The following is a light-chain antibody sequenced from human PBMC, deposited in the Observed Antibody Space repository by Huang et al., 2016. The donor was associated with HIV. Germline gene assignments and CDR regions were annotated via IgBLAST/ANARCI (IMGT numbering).Light chain of an antibody. V-gene: IGKV3-15*01. CDR3: HQYNNWLLS. Sequence: EIVMTQSPATLSVSPGERVTLACRANRSVSTNLAWYQQRPGQAHRLLIYVSSTRAPGSPARFSGSGSGTDFSLTISSLQSEDFALYYCHQYNNWLLSFGGGTRVDI. J-gene: IGKJ4*01. CDR1: RSVSTN. CDR2: VSS.